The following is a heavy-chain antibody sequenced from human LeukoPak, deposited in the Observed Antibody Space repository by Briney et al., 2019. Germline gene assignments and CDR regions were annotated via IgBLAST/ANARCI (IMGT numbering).Heavy chain of an antibody. CDR2: IRSKTYGGTT. J-gene: IGHJ6*03. CDR3: TKGQLPPHYYYYYMDV. CDR1: GFTFGDFG. Sequence: GGSLRLSCTASGFTFGDFGMSWVRQAPGKGLEWVGFIRSKTYGGTTEYAASVKGRFTISRDDSKSIAYLQMNSLKAEDTAVYYCTKGQLPPHYYYYYMDVWGKGTTVTVSS. V-gene: IGHV3-49*04. D-gene: IGHD6-6*01.